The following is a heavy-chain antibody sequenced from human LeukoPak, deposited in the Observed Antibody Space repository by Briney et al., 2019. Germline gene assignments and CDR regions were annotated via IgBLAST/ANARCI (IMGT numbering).Heavy chain of an antibody. CDR2: IPYTGGT. Sequence: SQTLSLTCSVSGGSIISGGHYWSWIRQSPGRGLEWIGHIPYTGGTFFNPSLMGRVTLSLDTSKNLFSLNVNSVTAADTAVYYCATSEWEYYYFDYWGQGTLVTVSS. CDR3: ATSEWEYYYFDY. J-gene: IGHJ4*02. D-gene: IGHD1-26*01. V-gene: IGHV4-31*03. CDR1: GGSIISGGHY.